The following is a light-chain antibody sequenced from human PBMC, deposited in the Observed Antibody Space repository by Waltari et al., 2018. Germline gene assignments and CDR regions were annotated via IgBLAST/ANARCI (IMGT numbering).Light chain of an antibody. CDR2: GAS. Sequence: EIVLTPSPGTLTLSPGERATLPCRASQSGSSPYLVWYQQQSGRAPRLLIYGASTRATGIPDRFSGSGSGTDFTLTISRLEPEDFAVYYCQQWDGSHLTFGGGTKVEIK. J-gene: IGKJ4*01. CDR1: QSGSSPY. CDR3: QQWDGSHLT. V-gene: IGKV3-20*01.